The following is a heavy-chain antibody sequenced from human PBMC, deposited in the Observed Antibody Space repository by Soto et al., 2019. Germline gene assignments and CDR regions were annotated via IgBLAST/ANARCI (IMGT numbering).Heavy chain of an antibody. Sequence: PGGSLRLSCAASGFTFSSYAMSWVRQAPGKGLEWVSAISGSGGSTYFADSVKGRFTISRDNSKNTLYLQMNSLRAEDTAVYYCATSTLSITIFGVVTQTANYYYYMDVWGKGTTVTVSS. CDR2: ISGSGGST. J-gene: IGHJ6*03. V-gene: IGHV3-23*01. D-gene: IGHD3-3*01. CDR1: GFTFSSYA. CDR3: ATSTLSITIFGVVTQTANYYYYMDV.